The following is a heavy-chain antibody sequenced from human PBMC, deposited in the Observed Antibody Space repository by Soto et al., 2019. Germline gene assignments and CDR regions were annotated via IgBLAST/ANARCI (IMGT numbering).Heavy chain of an antibody. V-gene: IGHV3-33*01. CDR2: IWYDGSNK. CDR3: ARGRFCSGGSCYSDWYFDL. J-gene: IGHJ2*01. Sequence: QVQLVESGGGVVQPGRSLRLSCAASGFTFSSYGMHWVHQAPGKGLEWVAVIWYDGSNKYYADSVKGRFTISRDNSKNTLYLQMNSLRAEDTAVYYCARGRFCSGGSCYSDWYFDLWGRGTLVTVSS. CDR1: GFTFSSYG. D-gene: IGHD2-15*01.